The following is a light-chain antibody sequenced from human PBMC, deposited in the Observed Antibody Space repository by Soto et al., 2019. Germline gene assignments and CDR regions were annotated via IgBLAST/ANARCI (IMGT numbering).Light chain of an antibody. CDR1: RGISSY. Sequence: IQLTQSPSSPSASVGDRVTITCQASRGISSYLAWYQQKPGKAPKLLVYSASTLQSGVPSRFSGSGSGPDFTLTISSLQPEDFATYYCQQGNSFPFTFGPGTKVDIK. CDR2: SAS. CDR3: QQGNSFPFT. J-gene: IGKJ3*01. V-gene: IGKV1-9*01.